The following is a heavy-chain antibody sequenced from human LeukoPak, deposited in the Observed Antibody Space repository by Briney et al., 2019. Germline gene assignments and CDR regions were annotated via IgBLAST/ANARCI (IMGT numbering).Heavy chain of an antibody. CDR1: GGSISSYY. V-gene: IGHV4-59*05. D-gene: IGHD1-14*01. CDR3: ARATTIKGWFDP. Sequence: SETLSLTCTVSGGSISSYYWSWIRQPPGKGLEWIGSMFYSGSTYYNPSLKSRVTISGDTSKNQFSLKLTSVTAADTAVYYCARATTIKGWFDPWGQGTLVTVSS. CDR2: MFYSGST. J-gene: IGHJ5*02.